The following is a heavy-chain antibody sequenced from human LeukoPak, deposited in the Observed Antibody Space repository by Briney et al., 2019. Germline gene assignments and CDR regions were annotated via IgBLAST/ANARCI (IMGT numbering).Heavy chain of an antibody. CDR3: ARELRNHFWSGYFGH. D-gene: IGHD3-3*02. V-gene: IGHV1-69*13. CDR2: IIPIFGTT. CDR1: GGTFSSYS. J-gene: IGHJ4*02. Sequence: SVKVSCKASGGTFSSYSISWVRQAPGQGLEWMGGIIPIFGTTNYAQKFQGRVTITADESTSTAHMELSSLSSEDTAVYYCARELRNHFWSGYFGHWGQGTLVTVSS.